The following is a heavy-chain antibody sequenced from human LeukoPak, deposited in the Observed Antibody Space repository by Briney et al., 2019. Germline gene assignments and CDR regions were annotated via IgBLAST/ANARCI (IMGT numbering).Heavy chain of an antibody. J-gene: IGHJ4*02. CDR3: ARRHDNTGYFVY. D-gene: IGHD3-22*01. V-gene: IGHV5-51*01. Sequence: GESLKISCKGSGYSFTTYWIGWVRQMPGEGLEWIGTIYPGDSDTRYSPSFQGQVTISADKSISTAYLQWSNLKASDTAMYYCARRHDNTGYFVYWGQGTLVTVSS. CDR2: IYPGDSDT. CDR1: GYSFTTYW.